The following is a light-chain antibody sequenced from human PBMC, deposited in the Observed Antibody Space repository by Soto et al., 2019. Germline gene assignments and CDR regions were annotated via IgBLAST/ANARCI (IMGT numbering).Light chain of an antibody. CDR3: QQHDRSPWT. V-gene: IGKV3-20*01. Sequence: EIVLTQSPGTLSLSPGERATLSCRASQSVSSSYLAWYQQKPGQDPRLLICGASSRATGIPDRFSASGSGTNFTLTISRLEPDDFALYYCQQHDRSPWTFGQGTKVEI. CDR1: QSVSSSY. J-gene: IGKJ1*01. CDR2: GAS.